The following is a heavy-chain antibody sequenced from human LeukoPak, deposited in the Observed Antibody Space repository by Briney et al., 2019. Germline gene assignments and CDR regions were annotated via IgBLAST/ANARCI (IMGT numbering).Heavy chain of an antibody. Sequence: SGPALVKPTQTLTLTCTFSGFSLSTSGMCVSWIRQPPGKALEWLARIDWDDDKYYSTSLKTRLTISKDTSKNQVVLTMTNMDPVDTATYYCARTTMVRGVIIPLDYWGQGTLVTVSS. CDR3: ARTTMVRGVIIPLDY. V-gene: IGHV2-70*11. CDR2: IDWDDDK. CDR1: GFSLSTSGMC. J-gene: IGHJ4*02. D-gene: IGHD3-10*01.